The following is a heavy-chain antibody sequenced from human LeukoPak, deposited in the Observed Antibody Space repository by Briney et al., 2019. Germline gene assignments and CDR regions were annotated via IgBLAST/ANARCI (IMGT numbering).Heavy chain of an antibody. J-gene: IGHJ5*02. V-gene: IGHV3-23*01. CDR2: IRIGGGGT. D-gene: IGHD2/OR15-2a*01. Sequence: GGSLSLSYAASGFVFSTNAMTWIRQAPAKGLEWVSRIRIGGGGTYYADSVKGRFTISRDNSDNTLHLQMNNMRVEDTAKYCCARCIVLSEGWGNWFDHWGQRTLVTVSS. CDR1: GFVFSTNA. CDR3: ARCIVLSEGWGNWFDH.